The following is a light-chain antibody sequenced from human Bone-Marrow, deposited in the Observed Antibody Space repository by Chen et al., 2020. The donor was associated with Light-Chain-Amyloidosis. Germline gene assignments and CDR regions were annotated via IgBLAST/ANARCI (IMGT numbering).Light chain of an antibody. CDR2: DVS. CDR1: SSDVVGYNY. J-gene: IGLJ2*01. Sequence: QSALTQPASVSGSPGQSITISCTGTSSDVVGYNYVSWYQQHPGKAPKLMIYDVSNRPSGVSTRFSGSKSGNTASLTISGLQAEDEADYYCSSYTSSSTVVFGGGTKLTVL. V-gene: IGLV2-14*01. CDR3: SSYTSSSTVV.